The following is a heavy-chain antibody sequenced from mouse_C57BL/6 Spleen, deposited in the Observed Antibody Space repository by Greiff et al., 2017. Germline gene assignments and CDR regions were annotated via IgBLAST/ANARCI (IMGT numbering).Heavy chain of an antibody. J-gene: IGHJ3*01. V-gene: IGHV5-4*01. CDR3: ARDYYDHERVWFAY. CDR2: ISDGGSYT. D-gene: IGHD2-4*01. Sequence: EVQLVESGGGLVKPGGSLTLSCAASGFTFSSYAMSWVRQTPEKRLEWVATISDGGSYTYYPDNVKGRFTISRDNAKNNLYLQMSHLKSEDTAMYYCARDYYDHERVWFAYWGKGTLVTVSA. CDR1: GFTFSSYA.